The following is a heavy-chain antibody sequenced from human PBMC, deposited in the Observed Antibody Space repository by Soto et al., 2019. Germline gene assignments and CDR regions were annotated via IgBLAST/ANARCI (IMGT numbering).Heavy chain of an antibody. CDR1: GYTFTGYY. CDR3: ARANSPPFIAAAGPYYFDY. CDR2: INPNSGGT. D-gene: IGHD6-13*01. Sequence: ASVKVSCKASGYTFTGYYMHWVRQAPGQGLEWMGWINPNSGGTNYAQKFQGWVTMTRDTSISTAYMELSRLRSDDTAVYYCARANSPPFIAAAGPYYFDYWGQGTLVTVSS. V-gene: IGHV1-2*04. J-gene: IGHJ4*02.